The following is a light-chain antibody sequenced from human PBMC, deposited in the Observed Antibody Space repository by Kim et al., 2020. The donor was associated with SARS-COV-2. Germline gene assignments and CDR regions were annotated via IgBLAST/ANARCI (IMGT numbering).Light chain of an antibody. CDR2: RDS. Sequence: SYELTQPLSVSVALGQTARITCGGNNIGSKNVHWYQQKPGQAPVLVIYRDSNRPSGIPERFSGSNSGNTATLTISRAQAGDEADYYCQVWDSSTGKVFGTGTKVTFL. V-gene: IGLV3-9*01. CDR3: QVWDSSTGKV. CDR1: NIGSKN. J-gene: IGLJ1*01.